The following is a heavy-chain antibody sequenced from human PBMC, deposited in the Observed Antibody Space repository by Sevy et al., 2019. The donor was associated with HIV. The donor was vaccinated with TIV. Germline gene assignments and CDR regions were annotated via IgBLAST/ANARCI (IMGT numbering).Heavy chain of an antibody. V-gene: IGHV3-53*01. D-gene: IGHD6-19*01. Sequence: GGSLRLSCAASGFNISSNYLSWVRQAPGKGLERVSVIYGNNSTYYADFVKGRFTISRDNSKNTLYLQMNSLRVEDTAIYYCARGEQWLSFNYWGQGTLVTVSS. CDR2: IYGNNST. CDR3: ARGEQWLSFNY. CDR1: GFNISSNY. J-gene: IGHJ4*02.